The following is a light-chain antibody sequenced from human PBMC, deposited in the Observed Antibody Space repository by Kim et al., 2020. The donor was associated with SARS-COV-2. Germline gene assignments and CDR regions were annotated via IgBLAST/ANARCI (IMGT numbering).Light chain of an antibody. CDR1: QSFSSSY. Sequence: LSPGERAALYCRASQSFSSSYLAWYQQKPGQAPRLLSYGASSKANGIPDRFSGSGSGTDFTLTISRLEPEDFAVYYCQQYGSSRGTFGQGTKLEI. V-gene: IGKV3-20*01. CDR3: QQYGSSRGT. J-gene: IGKJ2*01. CDR2: GAS.